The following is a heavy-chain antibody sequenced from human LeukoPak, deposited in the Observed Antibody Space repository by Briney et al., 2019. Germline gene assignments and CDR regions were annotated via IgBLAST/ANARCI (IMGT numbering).Heavy chain of an antibody. CDR2: ISTYNGNT. Sequence: ASVKVSCEASGYTFTSYGISWVRQAPGQGLQWMGSISTYNGNTNYAQKLQGRVTITTDTSTSTAYMQLRSLRSDETAVYYCARVAAAGTGVYYYYYMDVWGKGTTVTVSS. J-gene: IGHJ6*03. V-gene: IGHV1-18*01. CDR3: ARVAAAGTGVYYYYYMDV. CDR1: GYTFTSYG. D-gene: IGHD6-13*01.